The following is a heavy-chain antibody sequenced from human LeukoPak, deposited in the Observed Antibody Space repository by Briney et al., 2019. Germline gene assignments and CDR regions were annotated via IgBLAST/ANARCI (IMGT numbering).Heavy chain of an antibody. CDR2: ISSSSSTI. J-gene: IGHJ4*02. D-gene: IGHD2-15*01. V-gene: IGHV3-48*01. Sequence: GGSLRLSCAASGFTFSSYSMNWVRQAPGKGLEWVSYISSSSSTIYYADSVKGRFTISRDNAKNSLYLQMNSLGAEDTAVYYCARERYCSGGSCKHRPFDYWGQRTLVTVSS. CDR1: GFTFSSYS. CDR3: ARERYCSGGSCKHRPFDY.